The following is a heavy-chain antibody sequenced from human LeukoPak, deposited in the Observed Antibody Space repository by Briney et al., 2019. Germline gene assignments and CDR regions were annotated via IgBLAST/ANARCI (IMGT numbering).Heavy chain of an antibody. J-gene: IGHJ6*03. D-gene: IGHD3-10*01. CDR1: GFTFSSYA. V-gene: IGHV3-23*01. CDR3: AKARITMVRGVRYYYYYMDV. Sequence: GGSLRLSCAASGFTFSSYAMSWVRQAPGKGLQWVSAISGSGGRTDYADSVKGRFTISRDNFKNTLYLQMNSLRAEDTAVYYCAKARITMVRGVRYYYYYMDVWGKGTTVTISS. CDR2: ISGSGGRT.